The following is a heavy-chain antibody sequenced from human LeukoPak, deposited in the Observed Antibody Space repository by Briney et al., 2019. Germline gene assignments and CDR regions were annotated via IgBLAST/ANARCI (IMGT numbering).Heavy chain of an antibody. CDR3: ARVRSIALLG. V-gene: IGHV4-4*07. Sequence: SETLSLTCAVSGYSISSGFYWGWIRQPAGKGLEWTGRIYTSGSTNYNPSLKSRVTMSVDTSKNQFSLKLSSVTAADTAVYYCARVRSIALLGWGQGTLVTVSS. CDR2: IYTSGST. J-gene: IGHJ4*02. D-gene: IGHD6-6*01. CDR1: GYSISSGFY.